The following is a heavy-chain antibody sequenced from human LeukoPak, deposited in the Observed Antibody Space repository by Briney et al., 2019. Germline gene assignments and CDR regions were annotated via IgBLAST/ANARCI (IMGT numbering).Heavy chain of an antibody. D-gene: IGHD3-9*01. CDR3: VKDLGYYDILTGYYRSGDYYYGMDV. J-gene: IGHJ6*04. V-gene: IGHV3-64D*06. CDR1: GFTFSSYA. CDR2: ISSNGGST. Sequence: GSLRLSCSASGFTFSSYAMHWVRQAPGKGLEYVSAISSNGGSTYYADSVKGRFTISRDNSKNTLYLQMSSLRAEDTAVYYCVKDLGYYDILTGYYRSGDYYYGMDVWGKGTTVTVSS.